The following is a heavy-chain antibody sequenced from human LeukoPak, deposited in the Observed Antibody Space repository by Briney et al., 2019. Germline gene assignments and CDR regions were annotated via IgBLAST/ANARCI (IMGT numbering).Heavy chain of an antibody. Sequence: GGSLRLSCAVSGFSFREHSMNWVRQAPGKGLEWVSNIRGSSSAMNYADSVKGRFTISRDNAKNSLYLEMSSLRAEDIAVYYCAGDRDWSFDYWGLGTLVSVSS. V-gene: IGHV3-48*04. D-gene: IGHD3-9*01. CDR3: AGDRDWSFDY. J-gene: IGHJ4*02. CDR1: GFSFREHS. CDR2: IRGSSSAM.